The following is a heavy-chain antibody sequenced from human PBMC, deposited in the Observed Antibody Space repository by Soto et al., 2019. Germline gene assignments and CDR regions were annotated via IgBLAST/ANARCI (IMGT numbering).Heavy chain of an antibody. Sequence: ASVKVSWKACGETFTSYSMRWPQQSPRQGLEWMGIINPSGGSTSYAQKFQGRVTMTRDTSTSTVYMELSSLRSEDTAVYYCARFKCSGGSCSFEYWGQGTLVTVSS. V-gene: IGHV1-46*03. CDR1: GETFTSYS. CDR3: ARFKCSGGSCSFEY. CDR2: INPSGGST. J-gene: IGHJ4*02. D-gene: IGHD2-15*01.